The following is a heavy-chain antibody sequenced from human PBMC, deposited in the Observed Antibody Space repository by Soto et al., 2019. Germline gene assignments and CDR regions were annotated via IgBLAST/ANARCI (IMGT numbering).Heavy chain of an antibody. CDR3: ARAPNPLAHNFFDP. J-gene: IGHJ5*02. V-gene: IGHV4-39*01. D-gene: IGHD3-3*02. CDR1: GGSVSSPFYY. Sequence: SETLSLTCTVSGGSVSSPFYYWTWIRQAPGKGLEWIGSIHSGGSTYYNSPLKSRVSTSVDTSKNQFSLRLSSVTAADTAVYCCARAPNPLAHNFFDPWGQGTLVTVSS. CDR2: IHSGGST.